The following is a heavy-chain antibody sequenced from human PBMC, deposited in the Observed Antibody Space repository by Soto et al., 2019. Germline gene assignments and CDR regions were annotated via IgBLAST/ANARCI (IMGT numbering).Heavy chain of an antibody. CDR1: GFTFSTYA. V-gene: IGHV3-23*01. CDR3: AHPRGFGVFDAYDI. CDR2: ISGSGGST. D-gene: IGHD3-10*01. J-gene: IGHJ3*02. Sequence: LRLSCAASGFTFSTYAMSWVRQAQGKGLVWVSAISGSGGSTFYADSVKGRFTISRDNSMNTLYLQMNSLRTEDTAVYYCAHPRGFGVFDAYDIWGQGTMVPVS.